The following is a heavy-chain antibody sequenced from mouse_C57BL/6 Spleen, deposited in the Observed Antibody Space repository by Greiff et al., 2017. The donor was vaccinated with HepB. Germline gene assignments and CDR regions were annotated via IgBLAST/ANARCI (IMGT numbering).Heavy chain of an antibody. D-gene: IGHD1-1*01. V-gene: IGHV1-69*01. CDR3: ARRGYYCSSDAYYFDY. CDR1: GYTFTSYW. Sequence: QVQLQQPGAELVMPGASVKLSCKASGYTFTSYWMHWVKQRPGQGLEWIGEIDPSDSYTNYNQKFKGKSTLTVDKSSSTAYMHLSSLTSEDSAVYYCARRGYYCSSDAYYFDYWGQGTTLTGSS. J-gene: IGHJ2*01. CDR2: IDPSDSYT.